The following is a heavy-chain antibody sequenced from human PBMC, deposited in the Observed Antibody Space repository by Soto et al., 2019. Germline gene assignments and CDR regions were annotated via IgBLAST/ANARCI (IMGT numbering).Heavy chain of an antibody. CDR2: IYNSGTT. Sequence: QVQLQESGPGLVKPSQTLSLSCSVSGGSISSSGYYWTWLRQHPGKGLEWIGYIYNSGTTYYSPSLNSRITIPIDTSDNQFSLKLSSVTVADTAVYYCARGIFLATAASYFDHWGQGTLVTVSS. CDR3: ARGIFLATAASYFDH. CDR1: GGSISSSGYY. V-gene: IGHV4-31*03. D-gene: IGHD6-13*01. J-gene: IGHJ4*02.